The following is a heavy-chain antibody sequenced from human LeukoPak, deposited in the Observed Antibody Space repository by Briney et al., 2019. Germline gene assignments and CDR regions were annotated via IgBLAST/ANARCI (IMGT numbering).Heavy chain of an antibody. CDR1: GFTFIDYA. Sequence: GGSLRLSCAASGFTFIDYAMSWVRQAPGRGLEWVSVICGNAACTYYADSVKGRFIISRDNSKNTMYLYLQMNSLRAEDTAVYYCARHLATSGSYPLDYWGQGTPVTVSS. V-gene: IGHV3-23*01. J-gene: IGHJ4*02. CDR3: ARHLATSGSYPLDY. D-gene: IGHD2-15*01. CDR2: ICGNAACT.